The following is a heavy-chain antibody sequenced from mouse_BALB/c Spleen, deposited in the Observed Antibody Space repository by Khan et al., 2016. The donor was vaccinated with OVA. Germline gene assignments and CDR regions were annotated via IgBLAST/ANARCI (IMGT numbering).Heavy chain of an antibody. J-gene: IGHJ2*01. Sequence: EVELVESGGGLVKPGGSLKLSCTASGFTFSGYAMSWVRQTPEKRLEWVATISSGGSNTYYPDSVKGRFTISRDNAKNTLYLQMSSLRSEDTAMYYCARQGRFGYFGYWGQGTTLTVSS. V-gene: IGHV5-9-3*01. CDR3: ARQGRFGYFGY. CDR2: ISSGGSNT. D-gene: IGHD1-1*01. CDR1: GFTFSGYA.